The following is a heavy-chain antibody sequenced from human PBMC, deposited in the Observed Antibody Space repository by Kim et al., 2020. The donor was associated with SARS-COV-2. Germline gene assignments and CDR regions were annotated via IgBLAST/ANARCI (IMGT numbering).Heavy chain of an antibody. V-gene: IGHV3-9*01. CDR1: GFTFGDYA. CDR3: AKDRDWNYAYFDY. D-gene: IGHD1-7*01. J-gene: IGHJ4*02. CDR2: ISWNSGSI. Sequence: GGSLRLSCAASGFTFGDYAMHWVRQAPGKGLEWVSGISWNSGSIGYADSVKGRFTISRDNTKNSLYLQMNSLRAEDTALYYCAKDRDWNYAYFDYWGQGTLVTVSS.